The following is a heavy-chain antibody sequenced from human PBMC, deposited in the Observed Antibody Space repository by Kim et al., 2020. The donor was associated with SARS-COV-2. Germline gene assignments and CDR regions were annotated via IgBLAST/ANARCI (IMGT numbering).Heavy chain of an antibody. CDR1: GGSISSYY. D-gene: IGHD3-10*01. J-gene: IGHJ6*02. V-gene: IGHV4-59*13. CDR3: ARALLWFGESSHYYYYYYYGMDV. Sequence: SETLSLTCTVSGGSISSYYWSWIRQPPGKGLEWIGYIYYSGSTNYNPSLKSRVTISVDTSKNQFSLKLSSVTAADTAVYYCARALLWFGESSHYYYYYYYGMDVWGQGTTVTVSS. CDR2: IYYSGST.